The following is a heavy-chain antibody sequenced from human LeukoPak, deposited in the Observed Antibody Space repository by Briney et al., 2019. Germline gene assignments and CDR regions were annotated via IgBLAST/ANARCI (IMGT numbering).Heavy chain of an antibody. Sequence: SETLSLTCTVSGGSISSYYWSWIRQPAGKGLEWIGRIYTSGSTNYNPSLKSRVTKSVDPSKNQFSLKLSPVTAADTAVYYCARERHYYGSGTDSSRPDYWGQGTLVTVSS. CDR3: ARERHYYGSGTDSSRPDY. V-gene: IGHV4-4*07. CDR2: IYTSGST. J-gene: IGHJ4*02. CDR1: GGSISSYY. D-gene: IGHD3-10*01.